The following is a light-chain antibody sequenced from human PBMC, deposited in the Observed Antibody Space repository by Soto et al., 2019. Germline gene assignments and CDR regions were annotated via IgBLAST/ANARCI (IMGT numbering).Light chain of an antibody. V-gene: IGKV1-5*03. J-gene: IGKJ1*01. CDR2: KES. CDR1: QSISSW. Sequence: DVQITHSPSTLSAFSGARVAITFRASQSISSWLAWYQQKPGKAPKLLIYKESSLESGVQSRFRGSGSGTEFTLTISRLQPDDFATYYCQQYNSYSTFGKGPQVDLK. CDR3: QQYNSYST.